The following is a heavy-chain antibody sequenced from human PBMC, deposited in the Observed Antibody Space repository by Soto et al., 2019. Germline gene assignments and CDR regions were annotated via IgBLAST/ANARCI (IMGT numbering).Heavy chain of an antibody. D-gene: IGHD3-10*01. CDR3: ARGLTMVRGLGY. V-gene: IGHV4-34*01. CDR1: GGSFSGYY. CDR2: INHSGST. Sequence: NPSETLSLTCAVYGGSFSGYYWSWIRQPPGKGLEWIGEINHSGSTNYNPSLKSRVTISVDTSKNQFSLKLSSVTAADTAVYYCARGLTMVRGLGYWGQGTLVTVSS. J-gene: IGHJ4*02.